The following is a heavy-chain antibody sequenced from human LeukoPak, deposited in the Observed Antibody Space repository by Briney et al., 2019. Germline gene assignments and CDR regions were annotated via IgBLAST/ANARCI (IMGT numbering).Heavy chain of an antibody. J-gene: IGHJ5*02. Sequence: SETRSLTCTVSGGSISSNYWSWIPQPPGKGLEWRGYIYDSGNTNYNPTLKGRVSVSVDTSKNHFSLKMTYVTAADTAVYYCASHAHHNWFDPWGQGTLVTVSS. CDR3: ASHAHHNWFDP. V-gene: IGHV4-59*01. CDR1: GGSISSNY. CDR2: IYDSGNT.